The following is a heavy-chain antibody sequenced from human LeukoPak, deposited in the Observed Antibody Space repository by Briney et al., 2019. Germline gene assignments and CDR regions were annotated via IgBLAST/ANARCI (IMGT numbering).Heavy chain of an antibody. CDR2: ISGSGGST. J-gene: IGHJ4*02. CDR3: ARARIGQEGIDY. V-gene: IGHV3-23*01. CDR1: GFTFSSYA. Sequence: GGSLRLSCAASGFTFSSYAMSWVRQAPGKGLEWVSAISGSGGSTYYADSVKGRFTISRDNAKNSLYLQMNSLRAEDTAVYYCARARIGQEGIDYWGQGTLVTVSS. D-gene: IGHD2-15*01.